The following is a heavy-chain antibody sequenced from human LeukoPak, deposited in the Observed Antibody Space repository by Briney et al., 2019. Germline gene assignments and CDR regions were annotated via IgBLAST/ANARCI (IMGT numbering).Heavy chain of an antibody. Sequence: PGGSLRLSCAASGFTFSSYGMSWVRQAPGEGLEWVSAISGSGGSTYYADSVKGRFTISRDNSKNTLYLQMNSLRAEDTAVYYCAKDHYDILTGFDYWGQGTLVTVSS. CDR3: AKDHYDILTGFDY. V-gene: IGHV3-23*01. D-gene: IGHD3-9*01. CDR1: GFTFSSYG. J-gene: IGHJ4*02. CDR2: ISGSGGST.